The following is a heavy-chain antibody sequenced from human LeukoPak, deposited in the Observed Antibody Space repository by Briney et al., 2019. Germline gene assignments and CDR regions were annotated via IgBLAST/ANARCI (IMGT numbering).Heavy chain of an antibody. J-gene: IGHJ3*02. CDR1: GYSVTAFY. V-gene: IGHV1-2*02. D-gene: IGHD6-13*01. CDR2: INPNSGGT. CDR3: ARLSGGSWYHRGPDGFDI. Sequence: GASVKVSCKTSGYSVTAFYIHWVRQAPGQGHEWLGCINPNSGGTIYPQKFQGRVTMTSDTSISTASMELSRLRSDDTAVYFCARLSGGSWYHRGPDGFDIWGQGTMVTVSS.